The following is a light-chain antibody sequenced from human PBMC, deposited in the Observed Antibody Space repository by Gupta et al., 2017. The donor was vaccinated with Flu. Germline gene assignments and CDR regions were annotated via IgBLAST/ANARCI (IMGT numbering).Light chain of an antibody. V-gene: IGKV1-8*01. Sequence: AIRMTQSPSSFSASTGDTVTIPCRASQGVGSYLAWYQQRPLKAPNLLIYGASTLHSGVPSRFSGSGSGTDFTLTISRLQSEDFASYCCQQEYDYPDSFGQGTKLEIK. J-gene: IGKJ2*01. CDR1: QGVGSY. CDR2: GAS. CDR3: QQEYDYPDS.